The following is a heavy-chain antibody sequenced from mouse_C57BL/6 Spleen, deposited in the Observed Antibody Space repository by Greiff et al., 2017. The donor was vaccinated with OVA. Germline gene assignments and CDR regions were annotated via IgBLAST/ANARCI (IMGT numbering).Heavy chain of an antibody. D-gene: IGHD2-4*01. Sequence: VQLQQSGPELVKPGASVKISCKASGYTFTDYYMNWVKQSHGKSLEWIGDINPNNGGTSYNQKFKGKATLTVDKSSSTAYMELRSLTSEDSAVYYCARGPLYYDYDGDWYFDVWGTGTTVTVSS. J-gene: IGHJ1*03. CDR3: ARGPLYYDYDGDWYFDV. CDR2: INPNNGGT. CDR1: GYTFTDYY. V-gene: IGHV1-26*01.